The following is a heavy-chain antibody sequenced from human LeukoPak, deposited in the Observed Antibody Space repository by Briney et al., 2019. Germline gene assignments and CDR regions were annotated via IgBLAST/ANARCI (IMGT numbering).Heavy chain of an antibody. D-gene: IGHD6-13*01. V-gene: IGHV1-2*02. Sequence: GASVKVSCKASGYTFTGYYMHWVRQAPGQGLEWMGWINPNSGGTNYAQKFQGRVTMTRDTSISTAYMELRRLRSDDTAVYYCARGIVEAGKWNFDYWGQGTLVTVSS. CDR3: ARGIVEAGKWNFDY. J-gene: IGHJ4*02. CDR1: GYTFTGYY. CDR2: INPNSGGT.